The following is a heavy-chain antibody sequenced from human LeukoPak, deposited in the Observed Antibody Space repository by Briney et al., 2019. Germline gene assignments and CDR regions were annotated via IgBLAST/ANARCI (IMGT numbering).Heavy chain of an antibody. D-gene: IGHD3-3*01. J-gene: IGHJ5*02. Sequence: SETLSLTCTVSGYSISSDYYWGWIRQLPGKGLEWIGSIHHSGRTYYNPSLKSRVTISVDTSKNQFSLKLSSVTAADTAVYYCARDHLANLASRLFDPWGQGTLVTVSS. V-gene: IGHV4-38-2*02. CDR3: ARDHLANLASRLFDP. CDR2: IHHSGRT. CDR1: GYSISSDYY.